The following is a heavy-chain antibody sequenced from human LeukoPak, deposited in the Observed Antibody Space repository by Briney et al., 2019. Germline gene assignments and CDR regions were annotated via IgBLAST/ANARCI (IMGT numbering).Heavy chain of an antibody. CDR1: GFSFTTYG. Sequence: PGGSLRLSCAASGFSFTTYGMHWVRQAPGKGLEWVAFISYDGGKRYFADSVKGRFSISRDNSASALFLDMDSLRTEDTAVYFCAKGLRWFGNFYFNFFDHWGQGILVTVSS. D-gene: IGHD3-10*01. CDR3: AKGLRWFGNFYFNFFDH. V-gene: IGHV3-30*18. CDR2: ISYDGGKR. J-gene: IGHJ4*02.